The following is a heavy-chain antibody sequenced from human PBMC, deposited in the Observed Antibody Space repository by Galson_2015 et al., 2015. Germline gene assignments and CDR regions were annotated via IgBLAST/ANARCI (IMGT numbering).Heavy chain of an antibody. D-gene: IGHD2-21*01. V-gene: IGHV3-30*18. J-gene: IGHJ4*02. Sequence: SLRLSCAASGFTFSTYAMHWVRQAPGKGLEWVSFISKDGSTTYYADSVKGRFTISRDNSRNTVYLQMDSLRPEDTAVYYCAKTGPVNCGPDRKAHSDYWGQGTQVSVSS. CDR2: ISKDGSTT. CDR1: GFTFSTYA. CDR3: AKTGPVNCGPDRKAHSDY.